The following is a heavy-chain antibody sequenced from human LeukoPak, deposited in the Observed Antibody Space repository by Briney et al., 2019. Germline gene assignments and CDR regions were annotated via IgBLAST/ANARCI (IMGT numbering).Heavy chain of an antibody. CDR3: AKLYDSSGYYVDY. CDR2: IYYSGST. V-gene: IGHV4-59*01. D-gene: IGHD3-22*01. J-gene: IGHJ4*02. Sequence: PETLSLTCTVSGGSISSYYWSWIRQPPGKGLEWIGYIYYSGSTNYNPSLKSRVTISVDTSKNQLSLKLSSVTAADTAVYYCAKLYDSSGYYVDYWGQGTLVTVSS. CDR1: GGSISSYY.